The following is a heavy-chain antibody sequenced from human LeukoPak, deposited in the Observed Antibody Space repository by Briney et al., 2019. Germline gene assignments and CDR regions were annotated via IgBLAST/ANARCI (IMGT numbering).Heavy chain of an antibody. D-gene: IGHD3-16*01. CDR2: ISAYNGNT. J-gene: IGHJ4*02. CDR3: ARGGIMITFGGVIEPANY. CDR1: GYTFTSYG. V-gene: IGHV1-18*01. Sequence: AASVKVSCKASGYTFTSYGISWVRQAPGQGLEWMGWISAYNGNTNYAQKLQGRVTMTTDTSTSTAYMELRSLRSDDTAVYYCARGGIMITFGGVIEPANYWGQGTLVTVSS.